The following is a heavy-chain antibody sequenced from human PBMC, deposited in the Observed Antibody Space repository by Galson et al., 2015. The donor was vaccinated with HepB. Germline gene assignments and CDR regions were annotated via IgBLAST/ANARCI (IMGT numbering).Heavy chain of an antibody. J-gene: IGHJ4*02. CDR2: IISFFGTP. Sequence: SVKVSCKASGGTFSSFSISWVRQAPGQGLEWMGTIISFFGTPNYAQKFQDRVTISADQYTSTAYMELSRLISNDTAVYFCARDGPTSLDSWGQGTLVTVSS. CDR1: GGTFSSFS. V-gene: IGHV1-69*13. D-gene: IGHD2-21*01. CDR3: ARDGPTSLDS.